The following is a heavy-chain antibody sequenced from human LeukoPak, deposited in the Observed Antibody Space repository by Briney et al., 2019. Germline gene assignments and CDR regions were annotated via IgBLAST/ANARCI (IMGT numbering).Heavy chain of an antibody. CDR1: GGSFSGYY. CDR2: INHSGST. V-gene: IGHV4-34*01. D-gene: IGHD3-22*01. CDR3: ARGPYRYDGSGSYRVRGPSWCDY. Sequence: SETLSLTCAVYGGSFSGYYWSWIRQPPGKGLEWIGEINHSGSTNYNPSLKSRVTISIDTSKNQFSLKLSSVTAADTAVYYCARGPYRYDGSGSYRVRGPSWCDYWGQGTLVTVSS. J-gene: IGHJ4*02.